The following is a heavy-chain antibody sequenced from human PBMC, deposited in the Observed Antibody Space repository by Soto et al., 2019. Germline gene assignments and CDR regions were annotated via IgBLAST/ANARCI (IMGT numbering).Heavy chain of an antibody. CDR3: ARDPAPYSGSSHSDY. J-gene: IGHJ4*02. CDR2: ISSSSSYI. V-gene: IGHV3-21*01. D-gene: IGHD1-26*01. Sequence: PGGSLRLSCAASGFTFSSYSMNWVRQAPGKGLEWVSSISSSSSYIYYADPVKGRFTISRDNANNSLYLKMNSLRAEDTAVYYCARDPAPYSGSSHSDYWGQGTLVTVSS. CDR1: GFTFSSYS.